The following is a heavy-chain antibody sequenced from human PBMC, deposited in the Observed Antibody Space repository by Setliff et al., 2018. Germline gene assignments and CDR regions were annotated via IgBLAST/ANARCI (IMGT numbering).Heavy chain of an antibody. V-gene: IGHV4-38-2*01. CDR2: IKHGGTT. Sequence: KTSETLSLTCRVSGYSIGSDYFWAWVRQPPGKGLEWVATIKHGGTTYYNPSLRSRVIISVDASKNAFSLRLNSVTAADTAVFYCARHAITSGGRSDYFDNWGPGTLVTVSS. CDR1: GYSIGSDYF. CDR3: ARHAITSGGRSDYFDN. J-gene: IGHJ4*02. D-gene: IGHD2-8*01.